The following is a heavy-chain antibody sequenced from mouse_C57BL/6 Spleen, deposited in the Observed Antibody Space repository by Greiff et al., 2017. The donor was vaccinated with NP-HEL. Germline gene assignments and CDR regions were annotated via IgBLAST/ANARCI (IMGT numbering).Heavy chain of an antibody. D-gene: IGHD3-1*01. J-gene: IGHJ2*01. V-gene: IGHV1-42*01. CDR3: ARSGRGGLDY. CDR2: INPSTGGT. CDR1: GYSFTGYY. Sequence: SGPELVKPGASVKISCKASGYSFTGYYMNWVKQSPEKSLEWIGEINPSTGGTTYNQKFKAKATLTVDKSSSTAYMQLKSLTSEDSAVYYCARSGRGGLDYWGQGTTLTVSS.